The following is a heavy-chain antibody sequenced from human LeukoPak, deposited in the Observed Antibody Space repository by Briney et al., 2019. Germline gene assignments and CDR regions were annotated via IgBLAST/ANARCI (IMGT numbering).Heavy chain of an antibody. J-gene: IGHJ4*02. CDR3: ARGGVYGGNPPGVY. V-gene: IGHV4-34*01. CDR2: INHSGST. D-gene: IGHD4-23*01. CDR1: GGSFSGYY. Sequence: SETLSLTCAVYGGSFSGYYWSWIRQPPGKGLEWSGEINHSGSTNYNPSLKSRVTISVDTSKNQFSLKLSSVTAADTAVYYCARGGVYGGNPPGVYWGQGTLVTVSS.